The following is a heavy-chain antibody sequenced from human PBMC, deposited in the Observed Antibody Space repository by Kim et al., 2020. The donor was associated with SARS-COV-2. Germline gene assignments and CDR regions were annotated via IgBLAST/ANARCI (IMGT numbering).Heavy chain of an antibody. J-gene: IGHJ6*02. CDR3: ARASTMVRATDYYGMDV. V-gene: IGHV4-34*01. CDR1: GGSFSGYY. Sequence: SETLSLTCAVYGGSFSGYYWSWIRQPPGKGLEWIGEINHSGSTNYNPSLKSRVTISVDTSKNQFSLKLSSVTAADTAVYYCARASTMVRATDYYGMDVWGQGTTVTVSS. D-gene: IGHD3-10*01. CDR2: INHSGST.